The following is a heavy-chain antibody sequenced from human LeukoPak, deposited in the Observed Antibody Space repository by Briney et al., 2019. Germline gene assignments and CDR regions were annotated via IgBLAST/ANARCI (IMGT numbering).Heavy chain of an antibody. CDR1: GGSFSGYY. V-gene: IGHV4-34*01. J-gene: IGHJ4*02. CDR2: INHSGST. CDR3: ARRNFGGVIVI. Sequence: PETLSLTCAVYGGSFSGYYWSWIRQPPGKGLEWIGEINHSGSTNYNPSLKSRVTISVDTSKNQFSLKLSSVTAADTAVYYCARRNFGGVIVIWGQGTLVTVSS. D-gene: IGHD3-16*02.